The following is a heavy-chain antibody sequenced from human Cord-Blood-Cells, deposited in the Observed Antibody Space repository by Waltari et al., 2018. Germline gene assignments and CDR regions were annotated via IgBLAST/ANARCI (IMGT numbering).Heavy chain of an antibody. CDR3: ARGVAARCPPDAFDI. CDR1: GGPISSGGYS. J-gene: IGHJ3*02. V-gene: IGHV4-30-2*01. D-gene: IGHD6-6*01. Sequence: QLQLQESGSGLVKPSQTLSLTCAVSGGPISSGGYSWSWIRQPPGKGLAWIGYIYHSGSTYDNPALKSRVTISVDRSKNQFSLKLSAVTAADTAVYYWARGVAARCPPDAFDIWGQGTMVTVSS. CDR2: IYHSGST.